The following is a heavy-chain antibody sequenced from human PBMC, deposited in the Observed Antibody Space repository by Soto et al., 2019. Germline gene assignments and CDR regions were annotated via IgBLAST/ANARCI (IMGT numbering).Heavy chain of an antibody. V-gene: IGHV3-30*18. CDR2: ISYDGSNK. Sequence: GGSLSLSCASSGFTFSSYGMHWVRQAPGKGLEWVAGISYDGSNKYYADSVKGRFTISRDNSKNTLYLQMNSLRAEDTAVYYCAKDHQRPPVDTAMVSPVDYWGQGTLVTVSS. CDR3: AKDHQRPPVDTAMVSPVDY. J-gene: IGHJ4*02. D-gene: IGHD5-18*01. CDR1: GFTFSSYG.